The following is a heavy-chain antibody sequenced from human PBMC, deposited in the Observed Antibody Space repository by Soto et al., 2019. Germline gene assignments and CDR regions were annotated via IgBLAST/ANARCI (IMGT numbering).Heavy chain of an antibody. D-gene: IGHD1-1*01. J-gene: IGHJ4*02. V-gene: IGHV3-21*01. CDR1: GFTFSSHT. CDR2: ITSSSRDV. Sequence: GGSLRLSCAASGFTFSSHTMNWVRQAPGKGLEWVSSITSSSRDVFYADSVKGRFTISRDNAKNSLYLQMNSLRAEDTAVYYCVKEVEGFDYWGQGTLVTVSS. CDR3: VKEVEGFDY.